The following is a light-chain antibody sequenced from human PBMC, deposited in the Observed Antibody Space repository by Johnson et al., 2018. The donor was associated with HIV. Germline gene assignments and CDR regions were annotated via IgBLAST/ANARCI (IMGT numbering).Light chain of an antibody. V-gene: IGLV1-51*02. CDR1: SSNIGKNY. Sequence: QSMLTQPPSVSAAPGQMVSISCSGSSSNIGKNYVSWYQQFPGTAPKLLIHENNKRPSGIPDRFSGTKSGTSATLGITGLQTGDEADYYFGTWDSLLSAYNYVFGTGTKGTVL. J-gene: IGLJ1*01. CDR2: ENN. CDR3: GTWDSLLSAYNYV.